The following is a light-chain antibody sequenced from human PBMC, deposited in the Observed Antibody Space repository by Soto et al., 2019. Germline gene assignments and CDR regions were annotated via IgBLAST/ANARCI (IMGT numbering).Light chain of an antibody. CDR2: DAS. CDR3: QQIDSTPYT. V-gene: IGKV1-39*01. J-gene: IGKJ2*01. CDR1: QTISTY. Sequence: DIQMTQSPSSLSASVGDRVTITCRASQTISTYLNWYQQKPGKAPRLLIYDASSLLSGVPSRFSGSGSGTDFTLTIASLQPEDFSTYYCQQIDSTPYTFGQGTQVEI.